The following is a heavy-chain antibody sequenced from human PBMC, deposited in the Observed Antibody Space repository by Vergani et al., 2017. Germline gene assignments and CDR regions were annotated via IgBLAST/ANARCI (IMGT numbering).Heavy chain of an antibody. CDR3: ASEDAELWSDY. V-gene: IGHV1-69*04. CDR2: VIPILGLA. D-gene: IGHD5-18*01. CDR1: GGTFSSYA. J-gene: IGHJ4*02. Sequence: QVQLVQSGAEVKKPGASVKVSCKASGGTFSSYAISWVRQAPGQGLEWMGRVIPILGLANYAQKFQGRVTITTDKSTYTAYMELNSLRSEDTAVYYCASEDAELWSDYWGQGTLVTVSS.